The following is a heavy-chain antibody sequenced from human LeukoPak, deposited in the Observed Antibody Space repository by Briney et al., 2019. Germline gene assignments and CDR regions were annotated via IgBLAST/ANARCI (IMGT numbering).Heavy chain of an antibody. J-gene: IGHJ4*02. Sequence: ASVKVSCKASGGTFISYAISWVRQAPGQGLEWMGWISAYNGNTNYAQKLQGRVTMTTDTSTSTAYMELRSLRSDDTAVYYCARDGGYYYDSSGYYSLDYWGQGTLVTVSS. V-gene: IGHV1-18*01. CDR2: ISAYNGNT. D-gene: IGHD3-22*01. CDR3: ARDGGYYYDSSGYYSLDY. CDR1: GGTFISYA.